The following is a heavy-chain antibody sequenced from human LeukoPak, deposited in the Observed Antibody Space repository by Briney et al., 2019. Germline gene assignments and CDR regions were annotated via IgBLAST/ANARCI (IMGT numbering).Heavy chain of an antibody. J-gene: IGHJ4*02. V-gene: IGHV3-23*01. D-gene: IGHD3-9*01. Sequence: GGSLRLSCAASGFTFSSYAMSWVRQAPGKGLEWVSSISGSGGNTYYADSVKGRFTISRDTSKNTLHLQMNSLRVEDTAVYYCATRDLSVDFLTAYFPFDHWGQGTLVTVSS. CDR3: ATRDLSVDFLTAYFPFDH. CDR1: GFTFSSYA. CDR2: ISGSGGNT.